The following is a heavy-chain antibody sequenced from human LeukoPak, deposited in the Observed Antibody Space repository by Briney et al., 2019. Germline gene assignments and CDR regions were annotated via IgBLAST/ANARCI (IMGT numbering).Heavy chain of an antibody. V-gene: IGHV4-38-2*02. CDR3: ARSYDSSGHNSPFDY. Sequence: SETLSLTCTVSGYSISSGYYWGWIRQPPGKGLEWIGSIYHSGNTHYNPSLTSRVTISVDTSKNQFSLKLRSVTAADTAVYYCARSYDSSGHNSPFDYWGQGTLVTVSS. CDR2: IYHSGNT. D-gene: IGHD3-22*01. J-gene: IGHJ4*02. CDR1: GYSISSGYY.